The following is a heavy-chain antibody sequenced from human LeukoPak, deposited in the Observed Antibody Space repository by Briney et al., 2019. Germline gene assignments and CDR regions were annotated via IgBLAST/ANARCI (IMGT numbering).Heavy chain of an antibody. V-gene: IGHV3-74*01. CDR1: GFTFRSYW. CDR2: INSDGSST. Sequence: GGSVRLSCAACGFTFRSYWMQWVGEAPGKGGGGVSSINSDGSSTNYADSVKGRFTISRDKDKNTLYLKMNSLRAEGRAVYYCARHSTTTSCYDSWGQGTPVTVSS. D-gene: IGHD2-2*01. J-gene: IGHJ4*02. CDR3: ARHSTTTSCYDS.